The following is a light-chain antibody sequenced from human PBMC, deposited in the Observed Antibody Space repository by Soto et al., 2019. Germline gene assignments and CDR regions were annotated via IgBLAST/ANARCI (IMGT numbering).Light chain of an antibody. V-gene: IGLV2-14*01. CDR2: EVS. CDR1: SNDFGGYNY. Sequence: HSALTQPASMSGSPGQSITISCTGTSNDFGGYNYVSWYQQHPGKAPKLMIFEVSNRPSGVSNRFSGSKSGNTASLTISGLQAEDEAYYYCCSYTSTNSRVFGGGTKLTVL. J-gene: IGLJ3*02. CDR3: CSYTSTNSRV.